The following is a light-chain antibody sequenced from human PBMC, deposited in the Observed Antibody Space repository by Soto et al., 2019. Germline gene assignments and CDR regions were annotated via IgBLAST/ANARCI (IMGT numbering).Light chain of an antibody. J-gene: IGLJ2*01. CDR3: SSYTSSSTYVV. V-gene: IGLV2-14*01. Sequence: QSVLTQPASVCGSPGQSITISCTGTSSDVGGYNYVSWYQQHPGKAPKLMIYDVSKRPSGVSNRFSGSKSGNTASLTISGLQAEDEADYYCSSYTSSSTYVVFGGGTKVTVL. CDR1: SSDVGGYNY. CDR2: DVS.